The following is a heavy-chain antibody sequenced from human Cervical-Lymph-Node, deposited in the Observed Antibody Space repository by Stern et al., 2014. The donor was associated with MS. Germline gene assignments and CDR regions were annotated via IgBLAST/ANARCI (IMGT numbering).Heavy chain of an antibody. V-gene: IGHV1-46*02. CDR1: AYTHNNFL. D-gene: IGHD2-15*01. J-gene: IGHJ6*02. CDR3: AVRYCSGGRCYSVPDV. Sequence: QMQLVQSGSEVKKPGASVKVSCKASAYTHNNFLIPWARQTPGQRPDWLGVINPSGATNYAQKVQDRVTMTTDASTSTFYMELSRLRSEDTAVYYCAVRYCSGGRCYSVPDVWGQGTTVIVSS. CDR2: INPSGAT.